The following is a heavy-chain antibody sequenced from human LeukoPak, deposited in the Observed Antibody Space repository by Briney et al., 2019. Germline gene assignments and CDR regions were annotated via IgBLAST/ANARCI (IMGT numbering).Heavy chain of an antibody. V-gene: IGHV1-8*01. CDR2: MNPNSGNT. CDR1: GYTFTSYD. CDR3: ARGGGSITSTDWFDP. D-gene: IGHD3-10*01. J-gene: IGHJ5*02. Sequence: ASVTVSCTASGYTFTSYDINWVRQAPGQGLEWMGWMNPNSGNTGYAQKFQGRVTMTRNTSISTAYMELSSLRSEDTAAYYCARGGGSITSTDWFDPWGQGTLVTVSS.